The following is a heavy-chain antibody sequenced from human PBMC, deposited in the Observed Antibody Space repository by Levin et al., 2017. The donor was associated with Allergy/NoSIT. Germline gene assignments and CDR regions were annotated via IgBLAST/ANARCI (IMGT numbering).Heavy chain of an antibody. Sequence: PSETLSLTCAVYGGSFSDYSWNWIRQPPGKGLEWIGESNYSGGTNCNPSLKSRVTISVDTSKKQVSLKMSPVSAADTALYYCARGPSRWTTVNTYPFDNWGQGTLVTVSS. J-gene: IGHJ4*02. CDR3: ARGPSRWTTVNTYPFDN. CDR1: GGSFSDYS. CDR2: SNYSGGT. V-gene: IGHV4-34*01. D-gene: IGHD4-17*01.